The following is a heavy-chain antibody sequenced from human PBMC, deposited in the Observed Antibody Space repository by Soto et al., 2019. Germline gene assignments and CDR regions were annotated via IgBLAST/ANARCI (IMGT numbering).Heavy chain of an antibody. CDR2: IYGGDGT. CDR3: ARDSYGAGIDY. V-gene: IGHV3-66*01. CDR1: GFTVSSNY. Sequence: GGSLRLSCAVSGFTVSSNYMTWVRQAPGKGLEWVSVIYGGDGTYYADSVKGRFTISRDNFNNTVYLHMNSLRAEDSAVYYCARDSYGAGIDYWGQGTLVTVSS. D-gene: IGHD4-17*01. J-gene: IGHJ4*02.